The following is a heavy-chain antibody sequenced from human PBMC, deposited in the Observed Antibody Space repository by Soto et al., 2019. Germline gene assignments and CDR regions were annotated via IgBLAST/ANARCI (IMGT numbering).Heavy chain of an antibody. V-gene: IGHV1-69*01. Sequence: QVQLVQSGAEVKKPGSSVKVSCKASGGTFSSYAISWVRQAPGQGLEWMGGIIPIIGTANYAQQFQGRVTITADESTSTAYMELSSLRSEDTAVYYCARGGRKGSSWPYYYYGMDVWGQGTTVTVSS. CDR1: GGTFSSYA. CDR3: ARGGRKGSSWPYYYYGMDV. J-gene: IGHJ6*02. D-gene: IGHD6-13*01. CDR2: IIPIIGTA.